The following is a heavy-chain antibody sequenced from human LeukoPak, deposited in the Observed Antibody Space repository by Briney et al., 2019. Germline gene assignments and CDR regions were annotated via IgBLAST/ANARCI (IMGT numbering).Heavy chain of an antibody. CDR3: AKGGSHFQH. CDR2: ISPGGGTT. J-gene: IGHJ1*01. CDR1: GFALGSEA. V-gene: IGHV3-23*01. Sequence: GGSLRLSCAVSGFALGSEAMSWVRQSPARGLEWVASISPGGGTTYYADYVKGRFTISRDNAKSSLFLQMNSLRVEDTAVYYCAKGGSHFQHWGQGTLVTVSS. D-gene: IGHD2-15*01.